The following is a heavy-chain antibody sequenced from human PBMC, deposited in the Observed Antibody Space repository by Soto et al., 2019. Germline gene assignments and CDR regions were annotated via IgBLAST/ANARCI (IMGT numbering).Heavy chain of an antibody. D-gene: IGHD6-19*01. Sequence: GGSLRLSCAASGFTFSSYAMSWVRQAPGKGLEWVSAISGSGGSTYYADSVKGRFTIPRDNSKNTLYLQMNSLRAEDTAVYYCATLGIAVAGTEPYYYYMDVWGKGTTVTVSS. CDR3: ATLGIAVAGTEPYYYYMDV. CDR2: ISGSGGST. J-gene: IGHJ6*03. CDR1: GFTFSSYA. V-gene: IGHV3-23*01.